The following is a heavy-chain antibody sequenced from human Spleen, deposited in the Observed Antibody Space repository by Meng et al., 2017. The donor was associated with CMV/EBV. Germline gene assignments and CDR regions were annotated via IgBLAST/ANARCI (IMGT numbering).Heavy chain of an antibody. Sequence: GESLKISCAASGFTFSSYSMNWVRQAPGKGLEWVSYISSSSSTIYYADSVKGRFTISRDNAKNSLYLQMNSLRAEDTAVYYCAKDSDTAPSGWGQGTLVTVSS. CDR1: GFTFSSYS. J-gene: IGHJ4*02. CDR3: AKDSDTAPSG. V-gene: IGHV3-48*04. D-gene: IGHD5-18*01. CDR2: ISSSSSTI.